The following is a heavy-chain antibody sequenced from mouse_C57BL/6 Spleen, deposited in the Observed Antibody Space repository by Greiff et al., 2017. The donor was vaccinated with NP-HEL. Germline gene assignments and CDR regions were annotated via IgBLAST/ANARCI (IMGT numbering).Heavy chain of an antibody. V-gene: IGHV5-4*03. D-gene: IGHD1-1*01. J-gene: IGHJ2*01. CDR2: ISDGGSYT. CDR3: ARGGYGSSRYYFDY. CDR1: GFTFSSYA. Sequence: EVKLVESGGGLVKPGGSLKLSCAASGFTFSSYAMSWVRQTPEKRLEWVATISDGGSYTYYPENVKGRSTISRDKAKNNPYLQMSHLKSEDTAMYYCARGGYGSSRYYFDYWGQGTTLTVSS.